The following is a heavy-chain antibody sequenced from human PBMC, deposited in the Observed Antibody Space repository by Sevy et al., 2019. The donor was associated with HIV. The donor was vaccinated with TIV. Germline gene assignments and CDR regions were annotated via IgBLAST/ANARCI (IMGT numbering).Heavy chain of an antibody. Sequence: GGSLRLSCAASGFTFSKYGMHWVRQAPGKGLEWVAVISYDGGNKYYADSVKGRFTISKDNFKNTLYLQMNSLRVEDTAIYYCAKPGKFSGSYLDAFDIWGQGTMVTVSS. CDR3: AKPGKFSGSYLDAFDI. D-gene: IGHD1-26*01. CDR2: ISYDGGNK. V-gene: IGHV3-30*18. J-gene: IGHJ3*02. CDR1: GFTFSKYG.